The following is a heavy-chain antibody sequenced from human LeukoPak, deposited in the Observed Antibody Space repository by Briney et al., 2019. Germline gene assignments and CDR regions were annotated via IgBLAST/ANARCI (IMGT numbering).Heavy chain of an antibody. J-gene: IGHJ3*01. D-gene: IGHD3-10*01. CDR3: ARDYGSGSYYNCAFDL. CDR2: IYYSGTT. Sequence: PSETLSLTCTVSGGSVSSSSYYWGWIRQPPGKGLEWIGSIYYSGTTYYNPSLKSRVTISVDTPKNQFSLKLSSVTAADTAVYYCARDYGSGSYYNCAFDLWGQGTMVTVSS. V-gene: IGHV4-39*01. CDR1: GGSVSSSSYY.